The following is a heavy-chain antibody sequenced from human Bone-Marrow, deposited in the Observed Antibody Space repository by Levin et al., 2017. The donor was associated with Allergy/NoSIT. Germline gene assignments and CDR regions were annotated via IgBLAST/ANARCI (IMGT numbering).Heavy chain of an antibody. CDR2: IIPIFGTA. CDR1: GGTFSSYA. D-gene: IGHD6-19*01. V-gene: IGHV1-69*13. Sequence: SVKVSCKASGGTFSSYAISWVRQAPGQGLEWMGGIIPIFGTANYAQKFQGRVTITADESTSTAYMELSSLRSEDTAVYYCASAPVSSGWYSRNADDYGMDVWGQGTTVTVSS. CDR3: ASAPVSSGWYSRNADDYGMDV. J-gene: IGHJ6*02.